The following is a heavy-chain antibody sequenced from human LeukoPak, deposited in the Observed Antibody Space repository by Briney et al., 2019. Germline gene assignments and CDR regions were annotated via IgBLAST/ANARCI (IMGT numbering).Heavy chain of an antibody. CDR1: LYTFTNYD. J-gene: IGHJ4*02. CDR3: ARGLGSFGLVPGADY. V-gene: IGHV1-8*03. Sequence: VASVNVSCKASLYTFTNYDINWVRQATGQGREWMGWMNPNSGNTGYAQKLQGRVTFTRDTSISTAYMELSSLRSEDTAVYYCARGLGSFGLVPGADYWGQGTLVTVSS. D-gene: IGHD3-10*01. CDR2: MNPNSGNT.